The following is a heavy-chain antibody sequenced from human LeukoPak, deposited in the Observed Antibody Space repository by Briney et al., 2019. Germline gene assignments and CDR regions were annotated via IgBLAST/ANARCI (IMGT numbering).Heavy chain of an antibody. CDR2: IYPGDSDT. CDR3: ATGYTSGRGAFDI. D-gene: IGHD6-19*01. CDR1: GFSFTTYW. Sequence: GESLKISCKGSGFSFTTYWIGWVRQMPGKGLEWMAIIYPGDSDTRYSPSFQGQVTFSADKSINTAYLQWSSLKASDTAMYYCATGYTSGRGAFDIWGQGTMVTVSS. J-gene: IGHJ3*02. V-gene: IGHV5-51*01.